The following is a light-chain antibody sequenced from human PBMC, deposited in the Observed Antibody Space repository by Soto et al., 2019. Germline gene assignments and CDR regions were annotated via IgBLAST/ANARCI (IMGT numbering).Light chain of an antibody. V-gene: IGLV2-18*01. CDR1: STDFVSYNR. Sequence: TPPPSVCGSPAQSVTISCTGTSTDFVSYNRVSWYQQPPGTAPKLIIYEASNRPSGVPDRFSGSKSGNTASLTISGLQAADEADYYCSLYTSENTYVFGTGTKVT. CDR2: EAS. J-gene: IGLJ1*01. CDR3: SLYTSENTYV.